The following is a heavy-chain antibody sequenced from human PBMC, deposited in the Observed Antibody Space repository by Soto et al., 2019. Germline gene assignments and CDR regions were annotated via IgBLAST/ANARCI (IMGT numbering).Heavy chain of an antibody. Sequence: SETLSLTRTVSGASISRGGDYWCWIRQHPGKGLEWIGYIYYSGSTYYNPSLKSRVTISVDTSKNQFSLKLSSVTAADTAVYYCARELYCSGGSCYQGAGRWFDPWGQGTLVTVSS. CDR3: ARELYCSGGSCYQGAGRWFDP. CDR1: GASISRGGDY. V-gene: IGHV4-31*03. D-gene: IGHD2-15*01. CDR2: IYYSGST. J-gene: IGHJ5*02.